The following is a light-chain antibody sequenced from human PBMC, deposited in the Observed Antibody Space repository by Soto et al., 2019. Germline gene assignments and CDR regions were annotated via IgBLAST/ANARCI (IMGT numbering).Light chain of an antibody. Sequence: EIVMTQSPATLSVSPGERATLSCRASQSVTPYLAWYQHIPGQAPRLLIYTASTRATGIPPRFSASESGTEFTLTINNLQSEDFAVYYCQQYNSWPLTFGGGTKVEIK. CDR2: TAS. CDR1: QSVTPY. V-gene: IGKV3-15*01. J-gene: IGKJ4*01. CDR3: QQYNSWPLT.